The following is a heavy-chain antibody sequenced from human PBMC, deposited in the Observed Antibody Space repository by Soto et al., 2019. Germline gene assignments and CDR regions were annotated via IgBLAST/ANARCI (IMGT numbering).Heavy chain of an antibody. V-gene: IGHV1-18*01. J-gene: IGHJ6*02. CDR2: ISPFNGTT. D-gene: IGHD6-6*01. Sequence: ASVKVSCKASGGTFSSYAISWVRQAPGQGLEWMGGISPFNGTTNYAQKFQGRVTMTTDTSTSTAYMELRSLRSDDTAVYYCARDISIAARYSYYYGMDVWGQGTTVTVSS. CDR1: GGTFSSYA. CDR3: ARDISIAARYSYYYGMDV.